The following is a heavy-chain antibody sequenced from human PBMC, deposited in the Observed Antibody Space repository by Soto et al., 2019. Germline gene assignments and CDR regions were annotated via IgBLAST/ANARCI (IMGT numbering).Heavy chain of an antibody. V-gene: IGHV4-30-4*01. CDR2: IYYSGST. CDR1: GGSISSGDYY. J-gene: IGHJ6*02. D-gene: IGHD3-3*01. Sequence: PSETLSLTCTVSGGSISSGDYYWSWIRQPPGKGLEWIGYIYYSGSTYYNPSLKSRVTISVDTSKNQFSLKLSSVTAADTAVYYCDRACRHLKYYDFWSYYYYGMDVWGQGTTVTVSS. CDR3: DRACRHLKYYDFWSYYYYGMDV.